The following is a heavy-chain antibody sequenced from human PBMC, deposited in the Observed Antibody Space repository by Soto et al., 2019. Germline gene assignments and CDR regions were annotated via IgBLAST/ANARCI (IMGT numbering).Heavy chain of an antibody. V-gene: IGHV4-31*03. CDR2: IYYSGST. D-gene: IGHD1-7*01. CDR1: GGSISSGGYY. J-gene: IGHJ4*02. CDR3: ARWSYLELVFFDY. Sequence: QVQLQESGPGLVKPSQTLSLTCTVSGGSISSGGYYWSWIRQHPGKGLEWIGYIYYSGSTYYNPSLESRVTISVDTSKNQFSLKLSSVTAADTAVYYCARWSYLELVFFDYWGQGTLVTVSS.